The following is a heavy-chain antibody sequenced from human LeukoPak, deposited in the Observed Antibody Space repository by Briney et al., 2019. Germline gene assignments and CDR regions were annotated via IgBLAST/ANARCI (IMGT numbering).Heavy chain of an antibody. V-gene: IGHV4-59*01. D-gene: IGHD6-13*01. CDR1: GGSISSYY. Sequence: KSSETLSLICTVSGGSISSYYWSWIRQPPGKGLGWIGYIYYSGSTNYNPSLKTRVTISVDTSKNQFSLKLSSVTAADTAVYYCVRVVALGAAGYYFDYWGQGSLVTVSS. CDR2: IYYSGST. J-gene: IGHJ4*02. CDR3: VRVVALGAAGYYFDY.